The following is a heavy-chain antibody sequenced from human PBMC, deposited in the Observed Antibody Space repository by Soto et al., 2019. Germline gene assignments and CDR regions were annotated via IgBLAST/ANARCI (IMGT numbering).Heavy chain of an antibody. CDR3: ARDRGEGASDYGRRNWFDP. Sequence: GASVKVSCKASGYTFTGYYMHWVRQAPGQGLEWMGWINPNSGGTNYAQKFQGRVTMTRDTSTSTAYMELRSLRSDDTAVYYCARDRGEGASDYGRRNWFDPWGQGTLVTVSS. CDR2: INPNSGGT. D-gene: IGHD4-17*01. CDR1: GYTFTGYY. V-gene: IGHV1-2*02. J-gene: IGHJ5*02.